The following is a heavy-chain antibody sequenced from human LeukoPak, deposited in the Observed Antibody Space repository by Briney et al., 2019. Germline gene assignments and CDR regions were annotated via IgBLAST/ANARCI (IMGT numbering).Heavy chain of an antibody. CDR2: IKQDGSDK. CDR1: GFTFSTSW. Sequence: PGGSLRLSCAASGFTFSTSWMTWVRQAPGKGLEWVANIKQDGSDKYYMDSVKGRFTISRDNAKNSLYLQMNSLRAEDTAVYYCAKDSGWFRFDYWGQGTLVTVPS. D-gene: IGHD6-13*01. V-gene: IGHV3-7*03. J-gene: IGHJ4*02. CDR3: AKDSGWFRFDY.